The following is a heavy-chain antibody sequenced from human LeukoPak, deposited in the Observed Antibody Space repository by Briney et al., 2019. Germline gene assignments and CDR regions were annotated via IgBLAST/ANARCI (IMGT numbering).Heavy chain of an antibody. CDR2: IYSGGST. CDR1: GFTVSSNY. J-gene: IGHJ3*02. V-gene: IGHV3-66*02. CDR3: ARGYNWWAFDI. Sequence: GGPLRLSCAASGFTVSSNYMSWVRQAPGKGLEWVSVIYSGGSTYYADSVKGRFTISRDNSKNTLYLQMNSLRAEDTAVYYCARGYNWWAFDIWGQGTMVTVSS. D-gene: IGHD1-20*01.